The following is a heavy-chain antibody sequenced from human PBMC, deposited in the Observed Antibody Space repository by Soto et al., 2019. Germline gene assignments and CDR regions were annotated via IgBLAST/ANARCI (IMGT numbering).Heavy chain of an antibody. CDR1: GDTRTDLS. V-gene: IGHV1-24*01. D-gene: IGHD3-16*01. CDR2: FDPEDGET. CDR3: ATDTGKFGGFS. J-gene: IGHJ5*02. Sequence: ASVKVSGKVSGDTRTDLSLDWGRQAPGKGLEWMGGFDPEDGETIYAQKFQGRVTMTEDTSTDTAYMELSSLRSEDTAVYYCATDTGKFGGFSWGQGTLVTVSS.